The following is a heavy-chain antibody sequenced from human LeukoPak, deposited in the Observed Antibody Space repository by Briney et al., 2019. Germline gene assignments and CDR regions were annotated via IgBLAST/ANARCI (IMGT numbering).Heavy chain of an antibody. D-gene: IGHD1-26*01. CDR1: GFTFSSYS. V-gene: IGHV3-21*01. J-gene: IGHJ4*02. Sequence: GGSLRLSCAASGFTFSSYSMNWVRQAPGKGLEWVSSISGSSSYIYYADSVKGRFTISRDNAKNSLYLRMNSLRAEDTAVYYCARDPGATGYWGQGTLVTVSS. CDR3: ARDPGATGY. CDR2: ISGSSSYI.